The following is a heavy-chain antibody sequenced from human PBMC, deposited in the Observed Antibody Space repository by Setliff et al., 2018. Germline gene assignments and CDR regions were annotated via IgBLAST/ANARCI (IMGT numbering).Heavy chain of an antibody. Sequence: SGGSLRLSCAGSRSTFSGDDMNWVRQAPGKGLEWISYINTGDDIIYYAPSVKGRFTISRDNAKNSLFLQMNSLRADDTAVYYCVRDSPIRLGVLHSWGQGTLVTVSS. J-gene: IGHJ4*02. V-gene: IGHV3-48*03. CDR3: VRDSPIRLGVLHS. CDR2: INTGDDII. CDR1: RSTFSGDD. D-gene: IGHD2-8*02.